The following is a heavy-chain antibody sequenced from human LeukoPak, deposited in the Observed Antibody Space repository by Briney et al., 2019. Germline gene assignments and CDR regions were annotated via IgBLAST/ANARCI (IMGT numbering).Heavy chain of an antibody. CDR1: GDTFIGYY. CDR2: INPKSGGT. CDR3: ARVAITVAGRLDQRLGMRYYFDY. Sequence: ASVKVSCKASGDTFIGYYMHWVRQAPGQGLEWMGWINPKSGGTDYAQKFQGRVTMTRDTSIGTAYMELYRLKSDDTATYYCARVAITVAGRLDQRLGMRYYFDYWGQGTLVTVSS. V-gene: IGHV1-2*02. D-gene: IGHD6-19*01. J-gene: IGHJ4*02.